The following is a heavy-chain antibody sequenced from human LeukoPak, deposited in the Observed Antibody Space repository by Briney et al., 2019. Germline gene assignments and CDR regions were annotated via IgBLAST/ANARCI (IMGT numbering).Heavy chain of an antibody. D-gene: IGHD6-13*01. Sequence: SETLSLTCTVSGXSVSSGSDYWSWIRQPPGKGLEWIGYIYYSGSTNYNPSLKSRVTISVDTSKNQFSLKLSSVTAADTAVYYCARARFEYSSRWYYFDYWGQGTLVTVSS. J-gene: IGHJ4*02. CDR1: GXSVSSGSDY. V-gene: IGHV4-61*01. CDR2: IYYSGST. CDR3: ARARFEYSSRWYYFDY.